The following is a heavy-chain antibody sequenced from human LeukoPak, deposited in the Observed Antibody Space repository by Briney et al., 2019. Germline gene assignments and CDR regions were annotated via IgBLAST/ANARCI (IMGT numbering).Heavy chain of an antibody. CDR1: GGSISSYY. CDR2: TYYSGST. Sequence: PSETLSLTCTVSGGSISSYYWSWIRQPPGKGLEWIGYTYYSGSTNYNPSLKSRVTISVDTSKNQFSLNLSSVTAADTAVYYCATNSDSWNGYYTWGQGTLVTVSS. J-gene: IGHJ4*02. V-gene: IGHV4-59*12. CDR3: ATNSDSWNGYYT. D-gene: IGHD3/OR15-3a*01.